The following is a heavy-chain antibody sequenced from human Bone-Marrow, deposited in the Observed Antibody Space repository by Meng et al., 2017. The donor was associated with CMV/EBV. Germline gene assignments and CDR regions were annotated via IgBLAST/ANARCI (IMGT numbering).Heavy chain of an antibody. J-gene: IGHJ4*02. V-gene: IGHV1-18*01. Sequence: ASVKVSCKASGYSFSRHGINWVRQAPGQGLECMGWISPDTGNTDYVHKLQGRVTMTTDTSTSTVYMELRSLRSDDTAVYYCARGSSSWPNWDFDYWGQGTLVTFSS. CDR1: GYSFSRHG. D-gene: IGHD6-13*01. CDR2: ISPDTGNT. CDR3: ARGSSSWPNWDFDY.